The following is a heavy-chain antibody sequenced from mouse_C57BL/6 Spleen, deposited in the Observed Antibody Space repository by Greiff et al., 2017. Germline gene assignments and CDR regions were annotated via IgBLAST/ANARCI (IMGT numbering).Heavy chain of an antibody. Sequence: VKLVESGAELARPGASVKLSCKASGYTFTSYGISWVKQRTGQGLEWIGEIYPRSGNTYYNEKFKGKATLTADKSSSTAYMELRSLTSEDSAVYFCAINWDGAYWGQGTLVTVSA. CDR2: IYPRSGNT. CDR3: AINWDGAY. J-gene: IGHJ3*01. V-gene: IGHV1-81*01. D-gene: IGHD4-1*01. CDR1: GYTFTSYG.